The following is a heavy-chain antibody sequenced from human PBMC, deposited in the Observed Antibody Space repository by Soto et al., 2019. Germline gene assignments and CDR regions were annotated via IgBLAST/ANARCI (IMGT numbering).Heavy chain of an antibody. CDR1: GGSINSGGYY. Sequence: QVQLRESGPGLVKPSQTLSLTCTVSGGSINSGGYYWNWIRQHPGKVLEWIGYMYYSGSTYYNPVIRSRVIISAYPSENHFSLKLCSVTAADTAVYFCARGYRLSGYSSSWVFDYWGQGTLINVSS. CDR2: MYYSGST. V-gene: IGHV4-31*03. J-gene: IGHJ4*02. D-gene: IGHD6-13*01. CDR3: ARGYRLSGYSSSWVFDY.